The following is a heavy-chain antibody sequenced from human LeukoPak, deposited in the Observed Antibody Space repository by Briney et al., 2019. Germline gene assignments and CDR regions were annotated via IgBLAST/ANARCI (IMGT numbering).Heavy chain of an antibody. CDR1: GGSISSSNW. V-gene: IGHV4-4*02. J-gene: IGHJ4*02. CDR3: ARTGVERLLYYFDY. Sequence: SETLSLTCAVSGGSISSSNWWSWVRQPPGKGLEWIGEIYHSGSTNYNPSLKSRVTISVDKSKNQFSLKLSSVTAADTAVYYCARTGVERLLYYFDYWGQGTLVTVSS. CDR2: IYHSGST. D-gene: IGHD1-1*01.